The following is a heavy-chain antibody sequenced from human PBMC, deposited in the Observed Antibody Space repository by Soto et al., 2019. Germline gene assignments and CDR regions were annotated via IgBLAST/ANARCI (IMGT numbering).Heavy chain of an antibody. CDR3: ARATVGASDFGFDS. J-gene: IGHJ4*02. V-gene: IGHV3-53*01. Sequence: EVKLVESGGGLVQPGGSLRLSCAASGFTVSDYYMTWVRQAPGKGLEWVSLLYSGGSTIYADSVKGRVTISRDSSKNTLYLQMNSLRVEDTAVYYCARATVGASDFGFDSWGQGTRVTVSS. CDR2: LYSGGST. CDR1: GFTVSDYY. D-gene: IGHD1-26*01.